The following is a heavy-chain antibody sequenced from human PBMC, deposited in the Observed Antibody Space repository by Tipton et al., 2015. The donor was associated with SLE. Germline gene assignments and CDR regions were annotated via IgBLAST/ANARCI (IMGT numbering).Heavy chain of an antibody. D-gene: IGHD3-22*01. J-gene: IGHJ4*02. V-gene: IGHV4-39*07. CDR3: ARDEYRYDATGYHLLGHFDF. Sequence: TLSLTCTVSGGSISSSSYYWGWNRQPPGKGLEWIGGLHYSGSPYYNPSLKSRVTISVDTSKNQFSLKLSSVTAADTAVYYCARDEYRYDATGYHLLGHFDFWGQGTLVTVSS. CDR1: GGSISSSSYY. CDR2: LHYSGSP.